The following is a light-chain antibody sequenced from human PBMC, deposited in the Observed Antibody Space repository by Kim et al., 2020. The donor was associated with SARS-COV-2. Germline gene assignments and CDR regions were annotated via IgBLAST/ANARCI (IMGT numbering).Light chain of an antibody. J-gene: IGLJ3*02. CDR3: SSYTSSSTHWV. V-gene: IGLV2-14*04. CDR2: DVS. Sequence: QAITICCTGSSSDVGGYNYVSWYQQYPGKAPKLMIYDVSNRPSGVSNRFSGSKSGNTASLTSSGLQAEDEADYYCSSYTSSSTHWVFGGGTQLTVL. CDR1: SSDVGGYNY.